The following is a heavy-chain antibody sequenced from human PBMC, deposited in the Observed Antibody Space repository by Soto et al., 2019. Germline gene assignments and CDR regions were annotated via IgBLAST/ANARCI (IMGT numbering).Heavy chain of an antibody. J-gene: IGHJ4*02. CDR3: ARARFERRYFDQ. V-gene: IGHV3-53*01. Sequence: GGSLRLSCAASGFTVTNSYMAWVRQAPGKGLEWVSVVYTSGRTYHADSVKGRFTVSRDISTNMFFLQMNKLSAEDMATYYCARARFERRYFDQWGRGTLVTVSS. CDR2: VYTSGRT. D-gene: IGHD3-3*01. CDR1: GFTVTNSY.